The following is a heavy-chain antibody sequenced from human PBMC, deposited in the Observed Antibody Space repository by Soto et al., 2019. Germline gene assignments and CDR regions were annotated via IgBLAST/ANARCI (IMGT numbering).Heavy chain of an antibody. J-gene: IGHJ6*02. CDR3: ARDADCSSTSCYSGGGYYGMDV. CDR2: ISSSSSYI. CDR1: GFTFSSYS. Sequence: VGSLRLSCAASGFTFSSYSMNWVRQAPGKGLEWVSSISSSSSYIYYADSVKGRFTISRDNAKNSLYLQMNSLRAEDTAVYYCARDADCSSTSCYSGGGYYGMDVWGQGTTVTVSS. D-gene: IGHD2-2*01. V-gene: IGHV3-21*01.